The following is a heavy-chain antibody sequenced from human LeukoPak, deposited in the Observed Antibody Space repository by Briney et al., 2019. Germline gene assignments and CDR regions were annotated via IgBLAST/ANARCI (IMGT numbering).Heavy chain of an antibody. D-gene: IGHD5-18*01. V-gene: IGHV3-9*01. J-gene: IGHJ4*02. Sequence: GGSLRLSCEASGYTFDDYAMHWVRQAPGKGLECVSAISWNSGSIGYADSVKGRFTISRDNGKNSLYLQMNSLRSEDTALYYCAKGHTYGLGESYLDFWGQGTLVSVSS. CDR3: AKGHTYGLGESYLDF. CDR2: ISWNSGSI. CDR1: GYTFDDYA.